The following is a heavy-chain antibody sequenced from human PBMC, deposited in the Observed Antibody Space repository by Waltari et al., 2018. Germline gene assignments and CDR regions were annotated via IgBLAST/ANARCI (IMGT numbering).Heavy chain of an antibody. V-gene: IGHV4-39*01. CDR1: GGSISSSSYY. CDR3: ARQNPWELPHWYFDL. Sequence: QLQLQESGPGLVKPSETLSLTCTVSGGSISSSSYYWGWIRQPPGKGLEWIGSIYYSGSTYYNPSLKSRVTISVDTSKNQFSLKLSSVTAADTAVYYCARQNPWELPHWYFDLWGRGTLVTVSS. J-gene: IGHJ2*01. CDR2: IYYSGST. D-gene: IGHD1-26*01.